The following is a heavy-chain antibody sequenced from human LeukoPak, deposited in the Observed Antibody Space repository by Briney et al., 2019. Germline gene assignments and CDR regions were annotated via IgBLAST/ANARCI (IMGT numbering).Heavy chain of an antibody. Sequence: SQTLSLTCTFSGGSISSIGYYFNWVRQPAGKGLEWIGRIYASGTTSYNPSLLSRVIISLDTSKNQVSLRLTSVTAADTAVYYCARYGGPNNGHMLDSWGQGTLATVSS. D-gene: IGHD2-8*01. J-gene: IGHJ4*02. CDR1: GGSISSIGYY. CDR3: ARYGGPNNGHMLDS. V-gene: IGHV4-61*02. CDR2: IYASGTT.